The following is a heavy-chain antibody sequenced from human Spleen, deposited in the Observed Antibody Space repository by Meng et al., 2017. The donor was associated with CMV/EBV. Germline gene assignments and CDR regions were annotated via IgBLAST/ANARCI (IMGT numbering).Heavy chain of an antibody. Sequence: QVQLQQGGAGLLEPSETLSLTCAGYGGSFSGYYWSWIRQPPGKGLEWIGEINHSGSTNYNPSLKSRVTISVDTSKNQFSLKLSSVTAADTAVYYCASHIAAAGTGYWGQGTLVTVSS. J-gene: IGHJ4*02. V-gene: IGHV4-34*01. CDR3: ASHIAAAGTGY. CDR2: INHSGST. D-gene: IGHD6-13*01. CDR1: GGSFSGYY.